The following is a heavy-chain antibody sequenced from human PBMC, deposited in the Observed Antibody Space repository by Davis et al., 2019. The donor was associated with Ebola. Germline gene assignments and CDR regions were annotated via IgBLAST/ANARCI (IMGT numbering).Heavy chain of an antibody. CDR1: GGSFSGYY. V-gene: IGHV4-34*01. Sequence: SETLSLTCAVYGGSFSGYYWSWIRQPPGKGLEWIGSIYYSGSTYYNPSLKSRVTISVDTSKNQFSLKLSSVTAADTAVYYCARVRWLGYFDYWGQGTLVTVSS. CDR3: ARVRWLGYFDY. J-gene: IGHJ4*02. CDR2: IYYSGST. D-gene: IGHD6-19*01.